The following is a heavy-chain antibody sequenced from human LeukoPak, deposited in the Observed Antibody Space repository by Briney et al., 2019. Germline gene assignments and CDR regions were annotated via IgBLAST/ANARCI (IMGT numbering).Heavy chain of an antibody. J-gene: IGHJ6*02. V-gene: IGHV3-7*01. CDR1: GFTFSSYW. D-gene: IGHD2-2*01. CDR3: ARVGYQLLFPYYYYGMDV. CDR2: IKQDGSEK. Sequence: PGGSLRLSCVASGFTFSSYWMSWVRQAPGKGLEWVANIKQDGSEKYYVDSVKGRFTISRDNAKNSLYLQMNSLRAEDTAVYYCARVGYQLLFPYYYYGMDVWGQGTTVTVSS.